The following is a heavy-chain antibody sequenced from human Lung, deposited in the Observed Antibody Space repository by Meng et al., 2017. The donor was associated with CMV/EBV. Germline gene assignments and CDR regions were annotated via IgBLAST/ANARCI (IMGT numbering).Heavy chain of an antibody. J-gene: IGHJ4*02. CDR1: GGTFSSYA. D-gene: IGHD3-22*01. Sequence: SXXVSXKASGGTFSSYAISWVRQAPGQGLEWMGGIIPILGIANYAQKFQGRVTITADKSTSTAYMELSSLTSEDTAVYYCARHAEDYYDSRDFSPYAHWXQGTLVTVSS. CDR3: ARHAEDYYDSRDFSPYAH. CDR2: IIPILGIA. V-gene: IGHV1-69*10.